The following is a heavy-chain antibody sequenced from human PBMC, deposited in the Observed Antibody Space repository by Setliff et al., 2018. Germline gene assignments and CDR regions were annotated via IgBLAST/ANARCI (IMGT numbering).Heavy chain of an antibody. D-gene: IGHD2-15*01. CDR1: GASLSSGTYY. CDR3: GRGFSRIEGWGNWFDP. CDR2: IYDSGSS. J-gene: IGHJ5*02. V-gene: IGHV4-39*01. Sequence: SETLSLTCTVSGASLSSGTYYWGWISQAPGKGLEWIGNIYDSGSSNYNASLKSRLIITRDTSKNQISLKLTSVTAADTAVYYCGRGFSRIEGWGNWFDPWGQGILVTVSS.